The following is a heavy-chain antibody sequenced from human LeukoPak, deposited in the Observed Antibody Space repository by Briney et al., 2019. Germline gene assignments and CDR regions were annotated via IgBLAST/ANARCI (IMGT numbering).Heavy chain of an antibody. J-gene: IGHJ6*03. V-gene: IGHV4-39*07. CDR1: GGSITSSSYY. CDR3: ARARKYRNHYYYYMDV. D-gene: IGHD4-11*01. Sequence: SETLSLTCTVSGGSITSSSYYWGWIRQPPGKGLEWIGSVYYSGNTYYNSSLKSRVTISVDTSKNQFSLKLSSVTAADTAVYYCARARKYRNHYYYYMDVWGKGTTVTVSS. CDR2: VYYSGNT.